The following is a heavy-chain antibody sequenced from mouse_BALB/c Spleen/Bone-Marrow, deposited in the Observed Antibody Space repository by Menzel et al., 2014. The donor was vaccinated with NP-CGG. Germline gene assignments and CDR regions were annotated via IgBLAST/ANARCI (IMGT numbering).Heavy chain of an antibody. Sequence: QVQLQQPGTELAKPGASVKMSCKASGYTFTNSWMHWVKQRPEQGLEWIGYINPSTGYTDYNQKFKDKATLTADKSSSTAYMQLSSLTSEDSAVYYCTRDTSGYVGYWGQGTTLTVSS. CDR3: TRDTSGYVGY. CDR2: INPSTGYT. CDR1: GYTFTNSW. V-gene: IGHV1-7*01. D-gene: IGHD3-2*01. J-gene: IGHJ2*01.